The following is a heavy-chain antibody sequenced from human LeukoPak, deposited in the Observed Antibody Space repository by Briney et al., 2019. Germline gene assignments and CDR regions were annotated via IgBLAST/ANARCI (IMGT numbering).Heavy chain of an antibody. V-gene: IGHV3-23*01. J-gene: IGHJ1*01. Sequence: GGSLRLSCAASGFTFSSYAMSWVRQAPGKGLEWVSAISGSASSTYYGDSVKGRFTISRDNSKNTLYLQMNSLRAEDTAVYYCAKDRIVAAAMGAFQHWGQGTLVTVSS. D-gene: IGHD2-2*01. CDR1: GFTFSSYA. CDR2: ISGSASST. CDR3: AKDRIVAAAMGAFQH.